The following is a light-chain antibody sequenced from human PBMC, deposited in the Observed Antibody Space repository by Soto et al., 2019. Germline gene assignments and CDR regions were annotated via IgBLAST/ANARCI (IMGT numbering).Light chain of an antibody. J-gene: IGKJ1*01. V-gene: IGKV1-6*01. CDR2: GTF. CDR3: LQDFKYPRT. CDR1: QDIRTE. Sequence: AIQMTQSASSVSASVGDRVTITCRASQDIRTELGWYQQKPGKAPRLLIYGTFSLQSGVPSRFSGSGSGTDFTLTISSLQPDDFATYYCLQDFKYPRTFGQGTKVDIK.